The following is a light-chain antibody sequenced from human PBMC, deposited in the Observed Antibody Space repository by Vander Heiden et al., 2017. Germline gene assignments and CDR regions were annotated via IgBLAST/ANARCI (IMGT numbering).Light chain of an antibody. V-gene: IGKV1-9*01. J-gene: IGKJ1*01. CDR2: AVS. CDR1: QGIGRY. CDR3: QQLRNYPWT. Sequence: DIQLTQSPSFLSASVGDRVTITCRASQGIGRYLAWYQQNPGKAPKLLIYAVSTLQSGVPSRLRRSGSGTEFTLTINSRQPEDFATSHCQQLRNYPWTFGEGPKL.